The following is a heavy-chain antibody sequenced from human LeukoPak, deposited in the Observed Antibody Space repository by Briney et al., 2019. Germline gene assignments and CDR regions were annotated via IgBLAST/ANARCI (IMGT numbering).Heavy chain of an antibody. D-gene: IGHD1-26*01. Sequence: SETLSLTCTVSGGSISSSSYYWGWIRQPPGKGLEWIGSIYYSGSTYYNPSLKSRVTISVDTSKNQFSLKLSSVTAADTAVYYCARHRVGATRDLDAFDIWGQGTMVTVSS. J-gene: IGHJ3*02. CDR3: ARHRVGATRDLDAFDI. CDR1: GGSISSSSYY. V-gene: IGHV4-39*01. CDR2: IYYSGST.